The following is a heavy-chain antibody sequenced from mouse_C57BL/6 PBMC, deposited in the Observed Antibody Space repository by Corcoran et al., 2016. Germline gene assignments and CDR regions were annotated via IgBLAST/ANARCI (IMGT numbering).Heavy chain of an antibody. Sequence: QIQLVQSGPELKKPGETVKISCKASGYTFTTYGMSWVKQAPGKGLKWMGWINTYSGVPTYAADFKGRFAFSLETSASTAYLQINNLKNEDTATYFCARDSNWYFDVLGTGTTVTVSS. CDR1: GYTFTTYG. J-gene: IGHJ1*03. CDR3: ARDSNWYFDV. CDR2: INTYSGVP. V-gene: IGHV9-3*01. D-gene: IGHD2-5*01.